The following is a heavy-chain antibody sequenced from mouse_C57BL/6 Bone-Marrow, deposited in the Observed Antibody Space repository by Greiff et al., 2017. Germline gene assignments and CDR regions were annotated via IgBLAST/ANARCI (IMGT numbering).Heavy chain of an antibody. Sequence: QVQLQQPGAELVKPGASVKLSCKASGYTFTSYWMHWVKQRHGRGLEWIGRIDPNSGGTKYNKKFKSKATLTVDKPSSTAYMKHSSLTSADAAVYYCARWDYGSRVACIAYWGQGTLVTVSA. V-gene: IGHV1-72*01. J-gene: IGHJ3*01. D-gene: IGHD1-1*01. CDR3: ARWDYGSRVACIAY. CDR2: IDPNSGGT. CDR1: GYTFTSYW.